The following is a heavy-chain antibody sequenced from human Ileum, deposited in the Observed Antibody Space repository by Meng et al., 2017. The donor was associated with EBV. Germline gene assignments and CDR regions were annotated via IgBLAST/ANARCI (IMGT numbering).Heavy chain of an antibody. V-gene: IGHV4-61*08. CDR1: GASAASSGYY. CDR3: ARDLRVGGAFDY. D-gene: IGHD1-26*01. J-gene: IGHJ4*02. CDR2: VNYNGDS. Sequence: QVQLQQSGPGLVRPSETLALTCTVSGASAASSGYYWSWLRQSPGKGLEWLGYVNYNGDSTYNPSLKSRVTIFIDTSKKQFYLNLTSETAADTAIYYCARDLRVGGAFDYWGQGTLVTVSS.